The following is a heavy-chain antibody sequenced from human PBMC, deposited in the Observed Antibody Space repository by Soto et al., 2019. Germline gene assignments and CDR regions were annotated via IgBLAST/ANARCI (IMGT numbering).Heavy chain of an antibody. CDR1: GYTFSGYY. V-gene: IGHV1-2*02. CDR2: INPTSGGT. Sequence: QEQLVQSGAEVKKPGASVKVSCKASGYTFSGYYIHWLRQAPGQGLEWMGWINPTSGGTNYARKFQGRVTVTRDTPTSTAYMELSRLTSDDTAVYYCARSLTEGYCTITGCYTRPLYGMDVWGQGTTVTVSS. J-gene: IGHJ6*02. CDR3: ARSLTEGYCTITGCYTRPLYGMDV. D-gene: IGHD2-2*02.